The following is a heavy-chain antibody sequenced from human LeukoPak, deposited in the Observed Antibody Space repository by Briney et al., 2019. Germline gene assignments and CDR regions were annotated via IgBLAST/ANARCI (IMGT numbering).Heavy chain of an antibody. J-gene: IGHJ5*02. CDR3: ATSFASSSWYRNWFDP. V-gene: IGHV4-34*01. D-gene: IGHD6-13*01. Sequence: PSETLSLTCAVYGGSFSGYYWSWIRQPPGKGLEWIGEINHSGSTNYNPPLKSRVTISVDTSKNQFSLKLSSVTAADTAVYYCATSFASSSWYRNWFDPWGQGTLVTVSS. CDR2: INHSGST. CDR1: GGSFSGYY.